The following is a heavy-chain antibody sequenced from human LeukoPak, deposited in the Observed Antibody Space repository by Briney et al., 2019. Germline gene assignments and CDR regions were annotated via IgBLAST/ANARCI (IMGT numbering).Heavy chain of an antibody. CDR2: INHSGST. Sequence: SETLSLTCAVYGGSFSGYYWSWIRQPPGKGLEWIGEINHSGSTNYNPSLKSRVTISVDTSKNQFSLKLSSVTAADTAVYYCARGPRGYFPDYWGQGTLVTVSS. CDR1: GGSFSGYY. D-gene: IGHD3-22*01. J-gene: IGHJ4*02. V-gene: IGHV4-34*01. CDR3: ARGPRGYFPDY.